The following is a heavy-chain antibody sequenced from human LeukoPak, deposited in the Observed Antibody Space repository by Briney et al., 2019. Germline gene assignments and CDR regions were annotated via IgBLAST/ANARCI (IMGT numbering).Heavy chain of an antibody. V-gene: IGHV4-4*07. CDR1: GGSINKYF. CDR2: XDSVGTS. Sequence: PSETLSLTCIVSGGSINKYFXXXXXXPXXXXXXXXXXXDSVGTSNYNPSLRGRVTMSVDTSKSHFSLEVTSMTAADTAMYYCARVCGSATNYRLCGFDVWGQGTVVTVSS. D-gene: IGHD3-10*01. J-gene: IGHJ3*01. CDR3: ARVCGSATNYRLCGFDV.